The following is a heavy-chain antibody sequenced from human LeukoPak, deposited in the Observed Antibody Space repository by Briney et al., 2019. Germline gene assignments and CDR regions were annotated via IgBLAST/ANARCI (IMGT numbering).Heavy chain of an antibody. V-gene: IGHV4-59*01. D-gene: IGHD3-16*01. J-gene: IGHJ4*02. Sequence: SETLSLTCTVSGGSISTYYRTWIRQPPGKGPEWIGYIYYSGSTNYNPSLKSRVTMSVDTSKNQFSLKLNSVTAADTAVYYCARDRLGLPVDYWGRGTLVTVSS. CDR1: GGSISTYY. CDR3: ARDRLGLPVDY. CDR2: IYYSGST.